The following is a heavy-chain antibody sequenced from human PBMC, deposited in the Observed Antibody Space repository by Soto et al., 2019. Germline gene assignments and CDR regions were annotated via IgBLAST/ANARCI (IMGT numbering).Heavy chain of an antibody. J-gene: IGHJ5*02. V-gene: IGHV4-34*01. CDR1: GGSFSGYY. CDR2: INHSGST. D-gene: IGHD3-22*01. Sequence: SETLSLTCAVYGGSFSGYYWSWIRQPPGKGLEWIGEINHSGSTNYNPSLKSRVTISVDTSKNQFALKLSSVTAADTAVYYCAREKDGSNTIIVVPKGKLFRPWGKGTLVTVS. CDR3: AREKDGSNTIIVVPKGKLFRP.